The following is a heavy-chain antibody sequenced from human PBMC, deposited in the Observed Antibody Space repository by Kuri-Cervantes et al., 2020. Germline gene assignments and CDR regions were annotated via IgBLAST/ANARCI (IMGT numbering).Heavy chain of an antibody. D-gene: IGHD6-19*01. CDR2: ISYDGSKK. CDR3: ASGVVEAVAGSLLSSWFDP. Sequence: GGSLRLSCAASGFTFSSYAMHWVRQAPGKGLEWVAVISYDGSKKYYADSVKGRFTISRDNSKNTLYLQMNSLRAEDTAVYYCASGVVEAVAGSLLSSWFDPWGQGTLVTVSS. V-gene: IGHV3-30-3*01. J-gene: IGHJ5*02. CDR1: GFTFSSYA.